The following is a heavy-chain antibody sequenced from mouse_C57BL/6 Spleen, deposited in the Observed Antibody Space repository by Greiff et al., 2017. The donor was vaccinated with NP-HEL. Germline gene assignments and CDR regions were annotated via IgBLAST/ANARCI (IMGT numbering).Heavy chain of an antibody. CDR1: GFNIKNTY. J-gene: IGHJ4*01. CDR3: AMFTDDYDETYYAMDY. V-gene: IGHV14-3*01. Sequence: VQLQQSVAELVRPGASVKLSCTASGFNIKNTYMHWVKQRPEQGLEWIGRIDPANGNTKYATKFQGKATITADTSSNTAYLQLSSLTSEDTAIYYCAMFTDDYDETYYAMDYWGQGTSVTVSS. D-gene: IGHD2-4*01. CDR2: IDPANGNT.